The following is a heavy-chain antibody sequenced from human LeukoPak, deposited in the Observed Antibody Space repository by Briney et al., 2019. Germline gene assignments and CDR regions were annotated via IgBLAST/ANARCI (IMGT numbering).Heavy chain of an antibody. J-gene: IGHJ6*02. CDR2: ISYDGSNK. D-gene: IGHD6-6*01. CDR3: AKDLVAAHGWVNYGIDV. Sequence: GGSLRLSCAASGFTFSSYGMHWVRQAPGKGLEWVAVISYDGSNKYYADSVKGRFTISRDNSKNTLYLQMNSLRAEDTAVYYCAKDLVAAHGWVNYGIDVWGQGTTVTVSS. CDR1: GFTFSSYG. V-gene: IGHV3-30*18.